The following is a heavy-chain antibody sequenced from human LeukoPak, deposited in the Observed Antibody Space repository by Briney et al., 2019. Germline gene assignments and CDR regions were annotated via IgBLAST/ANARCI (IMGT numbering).Heavy chain of an antibody. CDR1: GGSISSYY. V-gene: IGHV4-4*07. D-gene: IGHD3-22*01. J-gene: IGHJ4*02. Sequence: SETLSLTCTVSGGSISSYYWSWIRQPAGKGLEWIGRIYTSGSTNYNPSLKSRVTMSVDTSKNQFSLKLSSVTAADTAVYYCASHWRGYYDSSGYFDYWGQGTLVTVSS. CDR2: IYTSGST. CDR3: ASHWRGYYDSSGYFDY.